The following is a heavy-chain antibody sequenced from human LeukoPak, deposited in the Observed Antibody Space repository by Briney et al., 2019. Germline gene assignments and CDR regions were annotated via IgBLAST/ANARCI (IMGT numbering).Heavy chain of an antibody. V-gene: IGHV3-20*04. Sequence: GGSLRLSCAASGFTLADDCMSWVRQAPGKGLEWISGINWNGGDPGYADYVKGRFTISRDNAKNSLYLQMNSLRAEDTALYYCARWYYGGKPTYYYDYGMDVWGQGTTVTVSS. CDR2: INWNGGDP. J-gene: IGHJ6*02. CDR3: ARWYYGGKPTYYYDYGMDV. CDR1: GFTLADDC. D-gene: IGHD4-23*01.